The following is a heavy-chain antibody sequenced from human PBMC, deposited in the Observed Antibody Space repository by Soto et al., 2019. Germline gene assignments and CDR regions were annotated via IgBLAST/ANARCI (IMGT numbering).Heavy chain of an antibody. J-gene: IGHJ4*02. CDR3: ARDGDSSGWYAPGYYLDY. Sequence: QVQLVQSGAEVKKPGSSVKVSCKASGGTFSSYAISLVRQAPGQGLEWMGGIIPIFGTANYAQKLQGRVTTSANESKSTDYMELSRLRSEDTTVYYCARDGDSSGWYAPGYYLDYWGQGTLVTVSS. CDR2: IIPIFGTA. D-gene: IGHD6-19*01. CDR1: GGTFSSYA. V-gene: IGHV1-69*12.